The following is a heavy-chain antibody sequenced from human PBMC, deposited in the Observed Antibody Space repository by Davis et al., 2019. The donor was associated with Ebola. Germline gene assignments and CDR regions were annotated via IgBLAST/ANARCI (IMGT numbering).Heavy chain of an antibody. V-gene: IGHV3-23*01. J-gene: IGHJ4*02. Sequence: GESLKISCAASGFTFSSYAMSWVRQAPGKGLEWVSAISGSGGSTYYADSVKGRFSISRDNSKNTLYLEMNSLRAEDTAVYYCAKGILWELLSDFDYWGQGTLVTVSS. CDR3: AKGILWELLSDFDY. CDR2: ISGSGGST. D-gene: IGHD1-26*01. CDR1: GFTFSSYA.